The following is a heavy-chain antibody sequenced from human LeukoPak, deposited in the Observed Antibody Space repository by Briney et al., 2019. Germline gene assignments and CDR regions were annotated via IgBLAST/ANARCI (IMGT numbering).Heavy chain of an antibody. J-gene: IGHJ6*02. CDR3: AKRISRGLYYHYGMDV. D-gene: IGHD2-15*01. V-gene: IGHV3-23*01. CDR1: GFTFSSYA. Sequence: GGSLRLSCAASGFTFSSYAMSWVRQAPGKGLEWVSAISGSGGSTYYADSVKGRFTISRDNSKNTLYLQMNSLRAEDTAVYYCAKRISRGLYYHYGMDVWGQGTTVTVSS. CDR2: ISGSGGST.